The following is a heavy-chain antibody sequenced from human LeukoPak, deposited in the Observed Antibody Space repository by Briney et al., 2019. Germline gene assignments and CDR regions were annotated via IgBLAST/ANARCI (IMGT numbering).Heavy chain of an antibody. CDR3: ARANSGSYYVPWFDP. D-gene: IGHD1-26*01. Sequence: SETLSLTCTVSGGSISSSSYYWGWLRQPPGKGLEWVGSIYYSGSTYYNPSLKSRVTISVDTSKNQFSLKLSSVTAADTAVYYCARANSGSYYVPWFDPWGQGTLVTVSS. J-gene: IGHJ5*02. V-gene: IGHV4-39*07. CDR1: GGSISSSSYY. CDR2: IYYSGST.